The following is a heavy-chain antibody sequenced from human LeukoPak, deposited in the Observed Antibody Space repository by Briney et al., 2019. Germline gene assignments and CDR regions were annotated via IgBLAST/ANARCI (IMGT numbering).Heavy chain of an antibody. CDR2: IYNSGST. Sequence: PGGSLRLSCAASGFTVGYNYMTWVRQAPGKGLEWVAAIYNSGSTYYADSVKGRFTISRDNSKNTMYLQMNSLRPEDTAVYYCAKDVSGQAYWGQGTLLTVSS. CDR1: GFTVGYNY. V-gene: IGHV3-66*01. CDR3: AKDVSGQAY. J-gene: IGHJ4*02. D-gene: IGHD3-3*01.